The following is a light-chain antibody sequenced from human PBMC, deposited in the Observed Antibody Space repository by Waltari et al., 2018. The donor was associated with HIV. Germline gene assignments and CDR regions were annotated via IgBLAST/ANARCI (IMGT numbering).Light chain of an antibody. Sequence: SYDLTQPLSVSVALGQTARIPCGGRDIGTRDVHWYRQKPGQAPSLLIFNDKNRPSGIPERFSGSKSRNTATLTISEAQGGDEAAYFCQVWDHTSVVFGGGTNLTVL. CDR2: NDK. V-gene: IGLV3-9*01. J-gene: IGLJ3*02. CDR3: QVWDHTSVV. CDR1: DIGTRD.